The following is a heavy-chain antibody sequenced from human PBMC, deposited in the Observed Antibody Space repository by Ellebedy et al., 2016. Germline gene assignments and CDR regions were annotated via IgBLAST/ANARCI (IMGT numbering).Heavy chain of an antibody. D-gene: IGHD1-26*01. CDR2: INPNSGGT. CDR1: GYTFTGYY. J-gene: IGHJ5*02. Sequence: ASVKVSCKASGYTFTGYYMHWVRQAPGQGLEWMGWINPNSGGTNYAHKSQGWVTMTRDTSISTAYMELSRLRSDDTAGYYCARGSPRMYRINWFDPWGQGTLVTVSS. V-gene: IGHV1-2*04. CDR3: ARGSPRMYRINWFDP.